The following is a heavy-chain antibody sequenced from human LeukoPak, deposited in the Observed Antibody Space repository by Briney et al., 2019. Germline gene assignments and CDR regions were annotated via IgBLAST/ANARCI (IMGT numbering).Heavy chain of an antibody. V-gene: IGHV3-21*01. Sequence: GGSLRLSCAASGFTFSSYSMNWVRQAPGKGLEWVSSISSSSSYIYYADSVKGRFTISRDNAKNSLYLQMNSLRAEDTAVYYCARVGVFGVVITLYYMDVWGKGTTVTVSS. CDR2: ISSSSSYI. D-gene: IGHD3-3*01. CDR3: ARVGVFGVVITLYYMDV. J-gene: IGHJ6*03. CDR1: GFTFSSYS.